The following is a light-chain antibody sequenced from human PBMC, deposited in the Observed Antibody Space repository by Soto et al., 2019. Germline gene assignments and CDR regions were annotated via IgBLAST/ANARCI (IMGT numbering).Light chain of an antibody. CDR3: CSYAGSSTYV. J-gene: IGLJ1*01. V-gene: IGLV2-23*01. Sequence: SALAQPASLSGSPGQSISIPCPGSNSDVGNYNLVSWYQQHPGEAPKLMIYEGSKRPSGVSNRFSGSKSGNTASLTISGLQAEDEADYFCCSYAGSSTYVFGTGTKVTVL. CDR1: NSDVGNYNL. CDR2: EGS.